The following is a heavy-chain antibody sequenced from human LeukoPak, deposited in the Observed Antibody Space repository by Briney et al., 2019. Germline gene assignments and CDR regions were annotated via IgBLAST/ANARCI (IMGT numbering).Heavy chain of an antibody. D-gene: IGHD5-18*01. CDR1: GGSFSGYY. Sequence: SETLSLTCAVYGGSFSGYYWSWIRQPPGKRLEWIGEINHSGSTNYNPSLKSRVTISVDTSKNQFSLKLSSVTAADTAVYYCARGYMSRRWIQLWYFDYWGQGTLVTVSS. CDR3: ARGYMSRRWIQLWYFDY. V-gene: IGHV4-34*01. J-gene: IGHJ4*02. CDR2: INHSGST.